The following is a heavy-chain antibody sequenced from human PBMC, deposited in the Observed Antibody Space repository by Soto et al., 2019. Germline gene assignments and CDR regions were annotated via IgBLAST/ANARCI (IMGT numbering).Heavy chain of an antibody. CDR2: ISYSGST. CDR3: VRCPPLYYTGLTWFDS. CDR1: GGSISSSSYY. D-gene: IGHD2-8*01. V-gene: IGHV4-39*01. J-gene: IGHJ5*01. Sequence: PSETLSLTCSVSGGSISSSSYYWGWIRQPPGKGLEWSGSISYSGSTRYNPSLKGRVTLSVDTSKNQFSLNLISVTAAETSIYYCVRCPPLYYTGLTWFDSWGQGTLVPVSS.